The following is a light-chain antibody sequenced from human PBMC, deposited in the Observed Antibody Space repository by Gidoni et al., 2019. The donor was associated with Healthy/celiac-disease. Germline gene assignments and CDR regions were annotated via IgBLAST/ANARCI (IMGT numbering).Light chain of an antibody. CDR1: QSVSSN. J-gene: IGKJ4*01. CDR3: QQYNNWPPRRT. V-gene: IGKV3-15*01. Sequence: EIVMQQSPATLSVSPGERATLSCRASQSVSSNLAWYQQKPGQAPRLLIYGASTRATGIPARFSGSGSGTECTLTISSLQSEEFAVYYRQQYNNWPPRRTFGGGTKVEIK. CDR2: GAS.